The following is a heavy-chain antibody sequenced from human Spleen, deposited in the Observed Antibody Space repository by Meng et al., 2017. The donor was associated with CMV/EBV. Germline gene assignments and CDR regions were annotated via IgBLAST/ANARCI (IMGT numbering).Heavy chain of an antibody. Sequence: SRYTFTSYAMHWVRQAPGQGLEWMGWINTNTGNPTYAQGFTGRFVFSLDTSVSTAYLQISSLKAEDTAVYYCARAGPCSGGSCDYFDYWGQGTLVTVSS. CDR1: RYTFTSYA. CDR2: INTNTGNP. CDR3: ARAGPCSGGSCDYFDY. D-gene: IGHD2-15*01. V-gene: IGHV7-4-1*02. J-gene: IGHJ4*02.